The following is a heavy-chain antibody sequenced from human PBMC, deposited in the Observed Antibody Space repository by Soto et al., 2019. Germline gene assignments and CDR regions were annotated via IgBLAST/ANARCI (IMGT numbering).Heavy chain of an antibody. CDR3: ATYDYGVLIYDY. Sequence: QVQLQESGPGLVKPSETLSLTCTVSGGSISSYYWSWIRQPPGKGLEWIGYISYSGNTNYNPSLMSRVTISVDTSKNQFSLKLSSVTAADTAVYYCATYDYGVLIYDYWGQGTLVTVSS. CDR2: ISYSGNT. D-gene: IGHD4-17*01. CDR1: GGSISSYY. J-gene: IGHJ4*02. V-gene: IGHV4-59*01.